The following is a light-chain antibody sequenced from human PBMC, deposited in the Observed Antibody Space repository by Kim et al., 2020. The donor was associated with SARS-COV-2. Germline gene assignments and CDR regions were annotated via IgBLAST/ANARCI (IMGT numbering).Light chain of an antibody. V-gene: IGKV3-15*01. Sequence: EIVMTQSPATLSVSPGESATLSCRASQSVSANLAWYEQKPGQAPRLLIYGASRRATGIPARFSGSGSGTEFTLTISSLQSEDFAVYYCQQYNNWPGTFGQGTKLEI. J-gene: IGKJ2*01. CDR1: QSVSAN. CDR3: QQYNNWPGT. CDR2: GAS.